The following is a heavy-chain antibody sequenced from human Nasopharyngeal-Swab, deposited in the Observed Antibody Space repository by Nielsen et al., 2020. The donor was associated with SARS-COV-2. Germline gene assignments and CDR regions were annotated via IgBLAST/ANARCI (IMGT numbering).Heavy chain of an antibody. CDR3: AKEGTGNGMDV. D-gene: IGHD3-10*01. CDR1: GLTFSSYA. Sequence: GESLKISCAASGLTFSSYAMSWVRQAPGKGLEWVSAISGSGGSTYYADSVKGRFTISRDNSKNTLYVQMNSLRAEDTAVYYCAKEGTGNGMDVWGQGTTVTVSS. V-gene: IGHV3-23*01. J-gene: IGHJ6*02. CDR2: ISGSGGST.